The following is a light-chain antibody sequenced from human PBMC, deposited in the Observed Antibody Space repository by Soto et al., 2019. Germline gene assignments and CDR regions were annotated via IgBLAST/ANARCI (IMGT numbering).Light chain of an antibody. CDR2: GAS. V-gene: IGKV3-15*01. CDR3: QQYNDRPRT. J-gene: IGKJ1*01. CDR1: QSVSSN. Sequence: EIVMTQSPATLSVTPGERATLSCRASQSVSSNLAWYQQKPGQAPRLLIYGASTRATGIPARFSGSGSGTEFTLTISGLQSEDYAVYYCQQYNDRPRTFGQGTKVDIK.